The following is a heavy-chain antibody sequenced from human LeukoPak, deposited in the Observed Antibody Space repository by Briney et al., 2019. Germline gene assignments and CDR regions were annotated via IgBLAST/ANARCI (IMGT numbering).Heavy chain of an antibody. CDR2: IYHSGST. J-gene: IGHJ2*01. CDR3: ARLTGIVVVPAAYERPRYWYFDL. Sequence: PSQTLSLTCTVSGGSISSGGYYWSWIRQPPGKGLEWIGYIYHSGSTYYNPSLKSRVTISVDRSKNQFSLKLSSVTAADTAVYYCARLTGIVVVPAAYERPRYWYFDLWGRGTLVTVSS. D-gene: IGHD2-2*01. CDR1: GGSISSGGYY. V-gene: IGHV4-30-2*01.